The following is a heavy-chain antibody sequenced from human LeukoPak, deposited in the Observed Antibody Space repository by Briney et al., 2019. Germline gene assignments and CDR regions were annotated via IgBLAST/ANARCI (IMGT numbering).Heavy chain of an antibody. CDR1: GGSISSSSYY. D-gene: IGHD3-22*01. CDR2: IYYSGST. Sequence: PSETLSLTCTVSGGSISSSSYYRGWIRQPPGKGLEWIGSIYYSGSTYYNPSLKSRVTISVDTSKNQFSLKLSSVTAADTAVYYCARVVPLGYDSSGYYGTFDYWGQGTLVTVSS. CDR3: ARVVPLGYDSSGYYGTFDY. V-gene: IGHV4-39*01. J-gene: IGHJ4*02.